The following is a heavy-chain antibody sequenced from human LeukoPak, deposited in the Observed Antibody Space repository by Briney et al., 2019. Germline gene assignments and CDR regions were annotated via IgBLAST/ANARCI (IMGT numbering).Heavy chain of an antibody. CDR1: GGSISSYY. Sequence: SETQSLTCTVSGGSISSYYWSWIRQPPGKGLEWIGYIYYSGGTNYNPSLKSRVTISVDTSKNQFSLKLSSVTAADTAVYYCARLGDSSGPRDYWGQGTLVTVSS. CDR3: ARLGDSSGPRDY. J-gene: IGHJ4*02. V-gene: IGHV4-59*08. D-gene: IGHD3-22*01. CDR2: IYYSGGT.